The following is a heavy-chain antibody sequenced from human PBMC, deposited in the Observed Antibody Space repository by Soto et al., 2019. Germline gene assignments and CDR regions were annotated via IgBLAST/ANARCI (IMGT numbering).Heavy chain of an antibody. CDR3: ARDRRDSTLADCFDI. Sequence: IDRRRISKKKRKGLQWISDIYRGRATYYADSVKGRFTISRDDSRNTVYLQMNSLTTEDTAVYFCARDRRDSTLADCFDIRGQGT. CDR1: ID. J-gene: IGHJ3*02. D-gene: IGHD2-21*02. CDR2: IYRGRAT. V-gene: IGHV3-53*01.